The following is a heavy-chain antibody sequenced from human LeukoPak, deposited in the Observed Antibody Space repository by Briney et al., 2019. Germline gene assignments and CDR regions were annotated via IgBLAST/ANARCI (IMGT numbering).Heavy chain of an antibody. CDR1: GFTFSSYA. CDR2: ISSNGGST. V-gene: IGHV3-64*01. CDR3: ARGPTTYCSGGSCYSWYYYYYYMDV. D-gene: IGHD2-15*01. J-gene: IGHJ6*03. Sequence: SGGSLRLSCAASGFTFSSYAMHWVRQAPGKGLEYVSAISSNGGSTYYANSVKVRFTISRDNSKNTLYLQMGSLRAEDMAVYYCARGPTTYCSGGSCYSWYYYYYYMDVWGKGTTVTVSS.